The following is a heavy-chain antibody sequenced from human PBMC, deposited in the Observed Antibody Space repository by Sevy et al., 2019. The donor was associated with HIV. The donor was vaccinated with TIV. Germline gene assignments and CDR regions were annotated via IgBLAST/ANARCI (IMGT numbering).Heavy chain of an antibody. V-gene: IGHV3-33*01. CDR3: ARDSVRGGYFDSSGYFLFDY. CDR1: GFTFSGYG. CDR2: MWYDGSNK. Sequence: GGSLRLSCAASGFTFSGYGLHWVRQAPGKGLEWVAMMWYDGSNKYYADSVKGRFTISRDNSKKTLYLQMNSLRAEDQDVYYGARDSVRGGYFDSSGYFLFDYWGQGTLVTVSS. J-gene: IGHJ4*02. D-gene: IGHD3-22*01.